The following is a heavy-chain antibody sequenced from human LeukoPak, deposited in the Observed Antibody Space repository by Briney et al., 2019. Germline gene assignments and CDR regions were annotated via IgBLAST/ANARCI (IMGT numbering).Heavy chain of an antibody. D-gene: IGHD6-13*01. CDR1: GFSFSSHG. CDR3: ARGGAAGIYGMDV. CDR2: ISYDGSNK. J-gene: IGHJ6*02. Sequence: GGSLRLSCAASGFSFSSHGMHWVRQAPGKGLEWVTFISYDGSNKDYADSVKGRFTISRDNSKNTLYLQVDSLRPEDTAVYYCARGGAAGIYGMDVWGQGAIMTVTS. V-gene: IGHV3-30*02.